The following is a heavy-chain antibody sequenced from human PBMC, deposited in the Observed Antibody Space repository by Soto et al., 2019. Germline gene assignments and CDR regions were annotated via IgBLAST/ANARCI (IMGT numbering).Heavy chain of an antibody. CDR1: GFTFDDYA. D-gene: IGHD5-12*01. J-gene: IGHJ6*02. V-gene: IGHV3-9*01. Sequence: PGGSLRLSCAASGFTFDDYAMHWVRQAPGKGLEWVSGISWNSGSIGYADSVKGRFTISRDNAKNSLYLQMNSLRAEDTALYYCAKETIVPTTYYYYGMDVWGQGTTVTVSS. CDR3: AKETIVPTTYYYYGMDV. CDR2: ISWNSGSI.